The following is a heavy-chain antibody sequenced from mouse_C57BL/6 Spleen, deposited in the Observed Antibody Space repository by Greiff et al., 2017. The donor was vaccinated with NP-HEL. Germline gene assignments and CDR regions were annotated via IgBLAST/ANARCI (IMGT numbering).Heavy chain of an antibody. J-gene: IGHJ1*03. CDR1: GYTFTDYN. CDR3: ARSGLRRGVWYFDG. V-gene: IGHV1-18*01. D-gene: IGHD2-2*01. CDR2: INPNNGGT. Sequence: VQLQQSGPELVKPGASVKIPCKASGYTFTDYNMDWVKQSHGKSLEWIGDINPNNGGTIYNQKFKGKATLTVDKSSSTAYMELRSLTSEDTAVYYCARSGLRRGVWYFDGWGTGTTVTVSS.